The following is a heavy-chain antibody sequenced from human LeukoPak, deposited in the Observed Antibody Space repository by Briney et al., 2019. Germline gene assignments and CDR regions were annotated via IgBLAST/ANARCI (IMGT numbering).Heavy chain of an antibody. CDR2: IYTSGST. J-gene: IGHJ5*02. CDR1: GGSISSYY. D-gene: IGHD1-26*01. V-gene: IGHV4-4*07. CDR3: ASLNRGSYQLWFDP. Sequence: SETLSLACTGSGGSISSYYWSWIRQPAGKGLEWIGGIYTSGSTNYNPSLKSRVTMSVDTSKNQFSLKLSSVTAADTAVYYFASLNRGSYQLWFDPWGQGTLVTVSS.